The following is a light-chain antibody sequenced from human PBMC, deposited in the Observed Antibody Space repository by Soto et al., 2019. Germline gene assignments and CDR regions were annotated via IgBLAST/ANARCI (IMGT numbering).Light chain of an antibody. J-gene: IGKJ2*01. Sequence: DIQMTQSPSSLSASVGDRVTITCRASQSITNYLNWYQQTPGKAPKLLISAASNLQSGVPSRFSGSGSGTDFTLTIRSLQPEDFATYYCQQSYSTPMYTFGQGTKVHIK. CDR1: QSITNY. CDR2: AAS. V-gene: IGKV1-39*01. CDR3: QQSYSTPMYT.